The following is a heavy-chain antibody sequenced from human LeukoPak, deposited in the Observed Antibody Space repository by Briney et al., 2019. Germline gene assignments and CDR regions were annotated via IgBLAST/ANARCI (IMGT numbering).Heavy chain of an antibody. V-gene: IGHV1-69*04. D-gene: IGHD5-24*01. CDR1: GGTFSSYA. CDR2: IIPIRVIA. CDR3: ARDGTDGYNDY. Sequence: SVRVSCKASGGTFSSYAISWVRQAPGQGLEWMGRIIPIRVIANYAQKFQGRVTITADKSTSTAYMELSSLRSEDTAVYYCARDGTDGYNDYWGQGTLVTVSS. J-gene: IGHJ4*02.